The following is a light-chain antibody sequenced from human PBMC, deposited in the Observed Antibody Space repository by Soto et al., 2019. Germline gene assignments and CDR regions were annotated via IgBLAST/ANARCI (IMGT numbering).Light chain of an antibody. J-gene: IGLJ2*01. Sequence: QSVLTQPASVSGSPGQSITISCTGTSSDVGGYNYVSWYQQHPGKAPKLMIYDVRNRPSGVSNRFSGSKSGNTASLTISGLQAEEEADYYCSSYTSSSTLGHVVFGGGTKLTVL. CDR3: SSYTSSSTLGHVV. CDR2: DVR. CDR1: SSDVGGYNY. V-gene: IGLV2-14*01.